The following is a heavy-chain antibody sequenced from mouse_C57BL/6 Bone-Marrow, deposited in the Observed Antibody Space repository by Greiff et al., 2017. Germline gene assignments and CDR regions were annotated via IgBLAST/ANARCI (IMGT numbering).Heavy chain of an antibody. J-gene: IGHJ2*01. CDR3: ARDDYDPFDY. Sequence: DVHLVESGGGLVKPGGSLKLSCAASGFTFSSYAMSWVRQTPEKRLEWVATISDGGSYTYYPDNVKGRFTISRDNAKNNLYLQMSHLKSEDTAMYYCARDDYDPFDYWGQGTTLTVSS. CDR2: ISDGGSYT. V-gene: IGHV5-4*01. D-gene: IGHD2-4*01. CDR1: GFTFSSYA.